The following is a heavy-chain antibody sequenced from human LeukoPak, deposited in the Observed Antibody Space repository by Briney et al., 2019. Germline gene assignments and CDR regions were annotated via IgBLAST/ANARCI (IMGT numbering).Heavy chain of an antibody. CDR1: GYTFTGYY. D-gene: IGHD3-22*01. V-gene: IGHV1-2*02. Sequence: ASVKVSCKASGYTFTGYYMHWVRQAPGQGLEWMGWINPNSGGTNYAQKFQGRVTITADKSTSTAYMELSSLRSEDTAVYYCARVSRYDSSGYYQINYYYMDVWGKGTTVTVSS. CDR3: ARVSRYDSSGYYQINYYYMDV. J-gene: IGHJ6*03. CDR2: INPNSGGT.